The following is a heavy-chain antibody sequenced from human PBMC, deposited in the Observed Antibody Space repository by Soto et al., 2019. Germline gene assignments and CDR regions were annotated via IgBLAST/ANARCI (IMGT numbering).Heavy chain of an antibody. D-gene: IGHD1-1*01. CDR2: LYDVDGS. J-gene: IGHJ3*01. Sequence: DVQLVESGGGLIQPGESLRLSCAAFGLTVSGKKYVAWVRQAPGKGLEWVSALYDVDGSFYADSVKGRFTTSSDSSKTTVYLQMNVLRPDYTAVYYCASWHEREHAYDVWVQGTTVTVSS. CDR1: GLTVSGKKY. V-gene: IGHV3-53*01. CDR3: ASWHEREHAYDV.